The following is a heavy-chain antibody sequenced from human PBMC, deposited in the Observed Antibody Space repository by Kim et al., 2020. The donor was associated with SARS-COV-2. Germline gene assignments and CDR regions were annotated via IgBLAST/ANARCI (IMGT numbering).Heavy chain of an antibody. CDR3: ASTLGGSYLSLDY. V-gene: IGHV4-59*13. CDR1: GGSISSYY. CDR2: IYYSGST. Sequence: SETLSLTCTVSGGSISSYYWSWIRQPPGKGLEWIGYIYYSGSTNYNPSLKSRVTISVDTSKNQFSLKLSSVTAADTAVYYCASTLGGSYLSLDYWGQGTLVTVSS. J-gene: IGHJ4*02. D-gene: IGHD1-26*01.